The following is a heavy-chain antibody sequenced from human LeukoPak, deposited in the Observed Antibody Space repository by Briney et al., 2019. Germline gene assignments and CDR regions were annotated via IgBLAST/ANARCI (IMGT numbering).Heavy chain of an antibody. D-gene: IGHD2-2*01. CDR3: ARDRWGKGVVVPASLNWFDP. Sequence: ASVKVSCKASGYTFTSYAMHWVRQAPGQRLEWMGWINAGNGNTKYSQKFQGRVTITRDTSASTAYMELSSLRSEDTAVYYCARDRWGKGVVVPASLNWFDPWGQGTLVTVSS. CDR1: GYTFTSYA. CDR2: INAGNGNT. J-gene: IGHJ5*02. V-gene: IGHV1-3*01.